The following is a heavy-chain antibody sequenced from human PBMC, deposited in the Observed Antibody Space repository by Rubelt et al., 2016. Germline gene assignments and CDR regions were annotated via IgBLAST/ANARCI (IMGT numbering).Heavy chain of an antibody. D-gene: IGHD1-26*01. Sequence: QVQLVQSGAEVKKPGSSVKVSCKASGGTFSSYAISWVRQAPGQGLEWMGRIIPILGIANHAQKFQGRVTITADKSTSTAYMERSSLRSEDTAVYYCARDPRSYHAFDIWGQGTMVTGSS. V-gene: IGHV1-69*04. CDR2: IIPILGIA. CDR3: ARDPRSYHAFDI. J-gene: IGHJ3*02. CDR1: GGTFSSYA.